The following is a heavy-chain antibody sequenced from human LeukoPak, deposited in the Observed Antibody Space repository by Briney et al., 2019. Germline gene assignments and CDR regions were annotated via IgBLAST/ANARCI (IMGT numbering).Heavy chain of an antibody. Sequence: GRSLRLSCAASGFTFDDYAMHWVRQAPGKGLEWVSGISWNSGSIGYADSVKGRFTISRDNAKNSLYLQMNSLRAEDTALYYCAKDIGSTGDVDFDLWGRGTLVTVSS. J-gene: IGHJ2*01. V-gene: IGHV3-9*01. CDR1: GFTFDDYA. D-gene: IGHD7-27*01. CDR3: AKDIGSTGDVDFDL. CDR2: ISWNSGSI.